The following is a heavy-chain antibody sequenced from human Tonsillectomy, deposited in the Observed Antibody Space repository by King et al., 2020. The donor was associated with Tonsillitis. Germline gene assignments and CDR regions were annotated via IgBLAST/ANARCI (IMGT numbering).Heavy chain of an antibody. V-gene: IGHV4-39*01. CDR2: FYYSGNT. D-gene: IGHD4-17*01. CDR1: GGSISSSPYY. Sequence: QRQESGPGLVKPSETLSLTCAVSGGSISSSPYYWGWIRQPPGKGLEWIGSFYYSGNTYYNPSLKSRVTISVDTSKNQFSLSLTSVTAADTAVYYCARDYGLNWGQGTLVTVSS. CDR3: ARDYGLN. J-gene: IGHJ4*02.